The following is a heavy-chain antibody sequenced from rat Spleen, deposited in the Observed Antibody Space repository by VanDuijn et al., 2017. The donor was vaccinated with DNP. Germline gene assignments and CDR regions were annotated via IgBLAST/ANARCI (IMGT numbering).Heavy chain of an antibody. CDR3: ATGPITTFAY. D-gene: IGHD1-10*01. V-gene: IGHV5-19*01. CDR2: ISPSGDTT. Sequence: EVQLVESGGGLVQPGRSLKLSCAASGFTFSHFGIHWIRQAPTKGLEWVASISPSGDTTFYRDSVKGRFTISRDNAKSTLYLQMDSLRSEDTATYYCATGPITTFAYWGQGTLVTVSS. J-gene: IGHJ3*01. CDR1: GFTFSHFG.